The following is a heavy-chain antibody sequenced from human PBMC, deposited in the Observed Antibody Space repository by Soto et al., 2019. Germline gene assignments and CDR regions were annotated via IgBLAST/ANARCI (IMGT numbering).Heavy chain of an antibody. CDR1: GFTFDNFG. J-gene: IGHJ4*02. CDR2: ITSSGGRT. Sequence: EVQLLESGGGLVQPGGSLRLSCAASGFTFDNFGMSWVRQAPGKGLEWVSGITSSGGRTYFAGSVRGRFTISRDNSRSTLYLQMTNLRAEDTAVYYCETAEMLAFGGVSGHFDFWGQGTLVTVSS. V-gene: IGHV3-23*01. CDR3: ETAEMLAFGGVSGHFDF. D-gene: IGHD3-16*01.